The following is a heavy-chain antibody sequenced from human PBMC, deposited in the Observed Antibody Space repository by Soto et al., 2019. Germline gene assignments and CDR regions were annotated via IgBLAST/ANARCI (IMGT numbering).Heavy chain of an antibody. CDR3: ARSRHGSGSYTHFYYGLDV. CDR2: ISFDGSTE. D-gene: IGHD3-10*01. Sequence: QVQLVESGEGVVQPGRSLRLSCAASGFTFISYAMHWVRQAPGKGLEWVAVISFDGSTEYYADSVKGRFTISRDNSKNTVDLQMNSLRSEDTAVYYCARSRHGSGSYTHFYYGLDVWGQGTTVTVSS. J-gene: IGHJ6*02. CDR1: GFTFISYA. V-gene: IGHV3-30-3*01.